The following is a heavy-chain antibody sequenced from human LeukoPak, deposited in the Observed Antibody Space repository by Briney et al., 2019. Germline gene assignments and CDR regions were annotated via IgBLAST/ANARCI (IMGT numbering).Heavy chain of an antibody. Sequence: PGGSLGLSCAASGFTFSNDWMSWVRQAPGKGLEWVANIKQDGNEKYYVDSVRGRFTISRDNAKNSLYLQMNSLRVEDTAVYYCARSLVRGAPDYWGQGTLVTVSS. CDR3: ARSLVRGAPDY. V-gene: IGHV3-7*01. CDR1: GFTFSNDW. CDR2: IKQDGNEK. J-gene: IGHJ4*02. D-gene: IGHD3-10*01.